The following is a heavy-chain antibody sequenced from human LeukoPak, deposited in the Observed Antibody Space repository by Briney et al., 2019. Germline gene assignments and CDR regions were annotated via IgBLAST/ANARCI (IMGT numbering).Heavy chain of an antibody. CDR1: GYTFTSND. CDR3: ARAVDTAMVDAFDI. V-gene: IGHV1-8*01. CDR2: MNPNSSNT. D-gene: IGHD5-18*01. Sequence: ASVKVSCKASGYTFTSNDINWVRQATGQGLEWMGWMNPNSSNTGYAQKVQGRVTMTRNTSISTAYMELSSLRSEDTDVYYCARAVDTAMVDAFDIWGQGTMVTVSS. J-gene: IGHJ3*02.